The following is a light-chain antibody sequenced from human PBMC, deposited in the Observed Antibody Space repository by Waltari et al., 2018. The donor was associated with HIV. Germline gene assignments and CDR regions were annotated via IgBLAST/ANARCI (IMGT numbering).Light chain of an antibody. V-gene: IGKV3-11*01. CDR1: QSVSSY. CDR3: QRRSNWPPLYT. CDR2: DAS. Sequence: EIVLTQSPATLSLSPGERATLSCRASQSVSSYLAWYQQKPGQAPRLLIYDASNRPTGIPARFSGSGSGTGFALTISSLEPEDFAVYFCQRRSNWPPLYTFGQGTKLEIK. J-gene: IGKJ2*01.